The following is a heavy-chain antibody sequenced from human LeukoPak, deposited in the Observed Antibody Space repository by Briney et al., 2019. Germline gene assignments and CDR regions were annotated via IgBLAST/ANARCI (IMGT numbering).Heavy chain of an antibody. D-gene: IGHD3-3*01. Sequence: ASVKVSCKASGYTFTGYYMHWVRQAPGQGLEWMGRINPNSGGTNYAQKFQGRVTVTRDTSISTAYMELSRLRSDDTAVYYCARGEYYDFWSGPVSYYYYYYGMDVWGQGTTVTVSS. J-gene: IGHJ6*02. CDR1: GYTFTGYY. CDR2: INPNSGGT. CDR3: ARGEYYDFWSGPVSYYYYYYGMDV. V-gene: IGHV1-2*06.